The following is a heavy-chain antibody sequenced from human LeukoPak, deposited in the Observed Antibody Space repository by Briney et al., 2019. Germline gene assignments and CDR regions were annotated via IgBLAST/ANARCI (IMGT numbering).Heavy chain of an antibody. CDR3: ARAIRGSAVDTGDR. J-gene: IGHJ4*02. D-gene: IGHD3-10*01. Sequence: GGSLRLSCAASGFTFSRYWMRWVRQAPGKGLEGVANIKNDGSEEYYVDSVKGRFTISRDNARNSLFLQMNSLAVEDTAVYYCARAIRGSAVDTGDRWGQGTLITVSS. V-gene: IGHV3-7*01. CDR1: GFTFSRYW. CDR2: IKNDGSEE.